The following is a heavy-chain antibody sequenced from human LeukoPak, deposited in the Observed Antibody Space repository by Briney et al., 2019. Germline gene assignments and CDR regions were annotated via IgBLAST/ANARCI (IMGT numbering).Heavy chain of an antibody. Sequence: GGSLRLSCAASGFTFDDYGMSWVRQAPGKGLEGVSGINWNGGSTGYADSVKGRFTISRDNAKNSLYLQMNSLRAEDTALYYCARARDILTGYYIDYFDYWGQGTLVTVSS. J-gene: IGHJ4*02. D-gene: IGHD3-9*01. CDR2: INWNGGST. V-gene: IGHV3-20*04. CDR1: GFTFDDYG. CDR3: ARARDILTGYYIDYFDY.